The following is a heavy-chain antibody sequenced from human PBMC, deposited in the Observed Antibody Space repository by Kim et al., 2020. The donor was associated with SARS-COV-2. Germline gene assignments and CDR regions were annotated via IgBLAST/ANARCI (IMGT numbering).Heavy chain of an antibody. CDR3: ARDILTGYYPDIGMDV. Sequence: SVKVSCKASGGTFSSYAISWVRQAPGQGLEWMGGIIPIFGTANYAQKFQGRVTITADESTSTAYMELSSLRSEDTAVYYCARDILTGYYPDIGMDVWGQGTTVTVSS. J-gene: IGHJ6*02. D-gene: IGHD3-9*01. CDR2: IIPIFGTA. V-gene: IGHV1-69*13. CDR1: GGTFSSYA.